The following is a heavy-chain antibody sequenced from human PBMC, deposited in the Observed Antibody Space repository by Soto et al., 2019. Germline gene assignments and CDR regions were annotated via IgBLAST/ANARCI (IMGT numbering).Heavy chain of an antibody. CDR2: ISYDGSNK. J-gene: IGHJ4*02. V-gene: IGHV3-30*03. CDR3: APCFGAFDY. Sequence: QVQLVESGGGVVQPGRSLRLSCAAYGFTFSSYGMHWVRQAPGKGLEWVAVISYDGSNKYYADSVKGRFTISRDNSKNTLYLQWNGLDAEDTAVYYCAPCFGAFDYWGQGPLVTVSS. CDR1: GFTFSSYG. D-gene: IGHD3-10*01.